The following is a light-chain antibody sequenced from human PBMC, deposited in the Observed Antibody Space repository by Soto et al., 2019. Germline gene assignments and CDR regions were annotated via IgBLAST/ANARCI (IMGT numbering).Light chain of an antibody. CDR3: KQYYSYPWT. Sequence: AIRMTQSPSSLSASTGDRVTITCRASQGISSYLAWYQQKPGKAPKLLIYAASTLQSVVPSRFSGSGSGTDFTLTIRCLQSEDFATYYCKQYYSYPWTFGQGTKVDIK. V-gene: IGKV1-8*01. J-gene: IGKJ1*01. CDR1: QGISSY. CDR2: AAS.